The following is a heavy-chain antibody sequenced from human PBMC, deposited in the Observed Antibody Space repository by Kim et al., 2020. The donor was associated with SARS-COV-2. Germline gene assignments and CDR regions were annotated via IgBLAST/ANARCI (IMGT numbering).Heavy chain of an antibody. J-gene: IGHJ6*02. Sequence: GGSLRLSCAASGFTFSSYSMNWVRQAPGKGLEWVSYISSSSSTIYYADSVKGRFTISRDNAKNSLYLQMNSLRDEDTAVYYCARDSFRSEILWFGELSMYGMDVWGQGTTVTVSS. CDR3: ARDSFRSEILWFGELSMYGMDV. CDR1: GFTFSSYS. CDR2: ISSSSSTI. D-gene: IGHD3-10*01. V-gene: IGHV3-48*02.